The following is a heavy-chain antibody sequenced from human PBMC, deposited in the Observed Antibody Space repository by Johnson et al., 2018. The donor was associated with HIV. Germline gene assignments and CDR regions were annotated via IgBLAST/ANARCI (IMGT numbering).Heavy chain of an antibody. CDR3: ARLPSGYSRVAFHI. D-gene: IGHD5-18*01. Sequence: QVQLVESGGGVVQPGRSLRLSCAASGFTFSSYGMHWVRQAPGKGLEWVAFIRYDGSNKYYADSVKGRFTISRDNSKNTLYLPMHSLRAEDTAFYYCARLPSGYSRVAFHIWGQGTMVTVSS. J-gene: IGHJ3*02. CDR2: IRYDGSNK. CDR1: GFTFSSYG. V-gene: IGHV3-33*08.